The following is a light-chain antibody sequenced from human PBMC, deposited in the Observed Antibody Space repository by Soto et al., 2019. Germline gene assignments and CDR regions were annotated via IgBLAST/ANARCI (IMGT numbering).Light chain of an antibody. CDR1: QSIETS. CDR3: QHHKSYPRT. Sequence: DIQMTQSPSTLSASVGDRVTITCRASQSIETSLAWYQQKPGKAPRLLIYTASNLQSGVPSRFSGSGSGTEFTLTISSLLPDDFATYYCQHHKSYPRTFGQGTKVEIK. CDR2: TAS. J-gene: IGKJ1*01. V-gene: IGKV1-5*03.